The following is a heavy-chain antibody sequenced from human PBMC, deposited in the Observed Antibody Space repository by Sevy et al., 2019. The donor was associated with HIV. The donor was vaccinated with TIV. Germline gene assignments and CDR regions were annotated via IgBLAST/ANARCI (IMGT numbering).Heavy chain of an antibody. J-gene: IGHJ5*02. V-gene: IGHV1-18*01. CDR2: ISAYNGNT. CDR3: ARDRLYCSGGSCYSPGPGWFDP. CDR1: GYTFTSYG. Sequence: ASMKVSCKASGYTFTSYGISWVRQAPGQGLEWMGWISAYNGNTNYAQKLQGRVTMTTDTSTSTGYMELRSLRSDDTAVYYCARDRLYCSGGSCYSPGPGWFDPWGQGTLVTVSS. D-gene: IGHD2-15*01.